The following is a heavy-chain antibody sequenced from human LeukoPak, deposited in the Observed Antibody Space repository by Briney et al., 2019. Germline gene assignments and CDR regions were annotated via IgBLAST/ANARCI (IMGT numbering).Heavy chain of an antibody. CDR3: ATTDWNDAKWGHY. V-gene: IGHV1-24*01. D-gene: IGHD1-1*01. CDR1: GYTFTSYD. Sequence: ASVKVSCKASGYTFTSYDINWVRQAPGKGLEWMGGFDPEDGETIYAQKFQGRVTMTEDTSTDTAYMELSSLRSEDTAVYYCATTDWNDAKWGHYWGQGTLVTVSS. J-gene: IGHJ4*02. CDR2: FDPEDGET.